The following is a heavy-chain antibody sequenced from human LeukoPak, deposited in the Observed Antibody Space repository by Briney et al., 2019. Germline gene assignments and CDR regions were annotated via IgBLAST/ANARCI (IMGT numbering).Heavy chain of an antibody. V-gene: IGHV3-21*01. CDR3: ARDQFHFWSGTSYWWAFDI. D-gene: IGHD3-3*02. CDR2: ISSSSSYI. CDR1: GFTFSDYG. Sequence: GGSLRLSCAASGFTFSDYGMHWVRQAPGKGLEWVSSISSSSSYIYYADSVKGRFTISRDNAKNSLYLQMNSLRAEDTAVYYCARDQFHFWSGTSYWWAFDILGQGTMVTVSS. J-gene: IGHJ3*02.